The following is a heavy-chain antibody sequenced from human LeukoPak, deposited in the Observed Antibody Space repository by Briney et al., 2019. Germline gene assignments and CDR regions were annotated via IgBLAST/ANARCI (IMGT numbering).Heavy chain of an antibody. V-gene: IGHV4-34*01. J-gene: IGHJ4*02. Sequence: SETLSLTCAVYGGSFSGYYWSWIRQPPGKGLEWIGEINHSGSTNYNPSLKSRVTISVDTSKNQFSLKLSSVTAADTAVYYCARTRYNSGGGDYWGQGTPVTVSP. CDR2: INHSGST. CDR1: GGSFSGYY. D-gene: IGHD6-19*01. CDR3: ARTRYNSGGGDY.